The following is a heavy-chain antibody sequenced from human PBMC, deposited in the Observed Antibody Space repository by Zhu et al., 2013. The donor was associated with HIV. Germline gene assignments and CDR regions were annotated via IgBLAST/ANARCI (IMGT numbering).Heavy chain of an antibody. CDR1: GYIFTDYY. V-gene: IGHV1-2*02. D-gene: IGHD3-22*01. Sequence: QVHLVQSGAEVKKPGASVKVSCKTSGYIFTDYYIHWVRQAPGQGLEWMGWINPKTGGTNSAQQIHGRVTMTRDTSISAVYMEVNRLRSDDTAVYYCARKLGAYLSESGGYYAFDVWGRGTLVTVSS. CDR3: ARKLGAYLSESGGYYAFDV. CDR2: INPKTGGT. J-gene: IGHJ3*01.